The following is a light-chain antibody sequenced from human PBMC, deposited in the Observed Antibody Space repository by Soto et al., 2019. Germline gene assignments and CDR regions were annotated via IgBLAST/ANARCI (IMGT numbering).Light chain of an antibody. CDR2: DAS. Sequence: EIVLTQSPATLSLSPGERATLSCRASQSVSSYLAWYQQKPGQAPRLLIYDASNRATGIPARFSGSGSGTDFTLTISSLEPEDFAVYYCQQLFTFGAGTKVDLK. V-gene: IGKV3-11*01. CDR3: QQLFT. J-gene: IGKJ3*01. CDR1: QSVSSY.